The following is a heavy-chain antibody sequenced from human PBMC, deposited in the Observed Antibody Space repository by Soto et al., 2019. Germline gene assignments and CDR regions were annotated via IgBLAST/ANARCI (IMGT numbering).Heavy chain of an antibody. CDR2: FDPEDGET. CDR1: GYTLTELS. Sequence: ASVKVSCKVSGYTLTELSMHWVRQAPGKGLEWMGGFDPEDGETIYAQKFQGRVTMTEDTSTDTAYMELSSLRSEDTAVYYCARVDSSSSLHGFYFDYWGQGTLVTVSS. CDR3: ARVDSSSSLHGFYFDY. J-gene: IGHJ4*02. D-gene: IGHD6-6*01. V-gene: IGHV1-24*01.